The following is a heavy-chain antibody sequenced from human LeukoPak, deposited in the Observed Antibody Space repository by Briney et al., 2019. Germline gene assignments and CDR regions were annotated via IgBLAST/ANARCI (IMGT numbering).Heavy chain of an antibody. CDR1: GFTFSTYS. D-gene: IGHD2-2*01. Sequence: GGSLRLSCAASGFTFSTYSLSWVRQAPGKGLEWVASINNSGRYIYYADSVKGRFTISRDYAKNSLYLQMSSLRAGDTAVYYCARDGGGFVGYQLQVYYFDYWGQGTLVTVSS. J-gene: IGHJ4*02. CDR3: ARDGGGFVGYQLQVYYFDY. V-gene: IGHV3-21*01. CDR2: INNSGRYI.